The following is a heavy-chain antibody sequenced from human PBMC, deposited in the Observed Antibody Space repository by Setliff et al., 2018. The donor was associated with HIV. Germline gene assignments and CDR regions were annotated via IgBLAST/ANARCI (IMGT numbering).Heavy chain of an antibody. Sequence: SVKVSCKVSGGTFSDYAVTWVRQAPGRGLEWMGGVIPVFGTGNYAQKFQGRVTITTDESTRTAYMELRSLRSEDTAVYYCARVPSPFVQEGYFDDWGQGTLVTVSS. CDR2: VIPVFGTG. D-gene: IGHD3-3*01. CDR3: ARVPSPFVQEGYFDD. V-gene: IGHV1-69*05. CDR1: GGTFSDYA. J-gene: IGHJ4*01.